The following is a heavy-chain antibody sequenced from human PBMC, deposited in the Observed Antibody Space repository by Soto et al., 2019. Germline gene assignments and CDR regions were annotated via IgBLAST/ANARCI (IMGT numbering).Heavy chain of an antibody. CDR3: TTDNVIITSKNIVSDY. D-gene: IGHD3-10*01. J-gene: IGHJ4*02. Sequence: PGGSLRLSCAASGFTFSNAWMSWVRQAPGKGLEWVGRIKSKTDGGTTDYAAPVKGRFTISRDDSKNTLYLQMNSLKTEDTAVYYCTTDNVIITSKNIVSDYWGQGTLVTVSS. CDR2: IKSKTDGGTT. CDR1: GFTFSNAW. V-gene: IGHV3-15*01.